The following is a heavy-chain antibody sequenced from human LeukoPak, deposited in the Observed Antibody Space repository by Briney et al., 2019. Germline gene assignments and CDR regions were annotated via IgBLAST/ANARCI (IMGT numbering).Heavy chain of an antibody. J-gene: IGHJ4*02. CDR3: ATSGGKGFDY. CDR1: GFTFDDYA. Sequence: GGSLRLSCAASGFTFDDYAMHWVRQAPGKGLEWVSGISWNSDNIGYADSVKGRFTISRDNAKNTLYLQVNSLRAEDTAVYYCATSGGKGFDYWSQGTLVTVSS. CDR2: ISWNSDNI. V-gene: IGHV3-9*01. D-gene: IGHD2-15*01.